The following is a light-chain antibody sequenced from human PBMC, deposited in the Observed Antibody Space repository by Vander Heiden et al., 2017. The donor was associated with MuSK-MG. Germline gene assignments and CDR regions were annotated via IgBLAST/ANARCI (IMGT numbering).Light chain of an antibody. Sequence: SALTQPPPVPGSPGQSIPISCTGTNSDIGTYNYVSWYHQHPGKAPKLLSYEVSSRPSGLSDRFSGSKSGITASLTISGLQSEDEADYYCSSTTTSSAVDVLFGGGTKLTVL. J-gene: IGLJ2*01. CDR2: EVS. CDR1: NSDIGTYNY. V-gene: IGLV2-14*01. CDR3: SSTTTSSAVDVL.